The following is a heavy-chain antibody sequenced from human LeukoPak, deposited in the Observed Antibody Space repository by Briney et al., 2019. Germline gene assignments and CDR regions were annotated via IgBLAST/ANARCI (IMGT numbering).Heavy chain of an antibody. D-gene: IGHD3-10*01. Sequence: ASVKVSCKASGGTFSSYAISWVRQAPGQGLEWMGGIIPIFGTANYAQKFRGRVTITADESTSTAYMELSSLRSEDTAVYYCARDGLNYYGSGSYEWGQGTLVTVSS. CDR2: IIPIFGTA. CDR3: ARDGLNYYGSGSYE. J-gene: IGHJ4*02. V-gene: IGHV1-69*13. CDR1: GGTFSSYA.